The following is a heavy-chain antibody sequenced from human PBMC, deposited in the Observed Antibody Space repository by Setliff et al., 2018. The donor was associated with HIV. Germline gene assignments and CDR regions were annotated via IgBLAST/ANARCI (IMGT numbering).Heavy chain of an antibody. Sequence: PSETLSLTCIVSDGSVSNQYWSWIRQTAGKGLEWIGRIYATGSTNYNPSLKSRVTMSVDTSKNQFFQTLNSLTAADTAIYYCARGTSAASYWHFDLWGRGIMVTVSS. V-gene: IGHV4-4*07. D-gene: IGHD3-16*01. CDR1: DGSVSNQY. CDR2: IYATGST. J-gene: IGHJ2*01. CDR3: ARGTSAASYWHFDL.